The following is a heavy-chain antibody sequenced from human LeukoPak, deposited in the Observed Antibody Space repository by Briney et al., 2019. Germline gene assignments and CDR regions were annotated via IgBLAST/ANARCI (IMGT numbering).Heavy chain of an antibody. Sequence: SGTLSLTCAVYGGSFSGYYWSWIRQPPGKGLEWIGEINHSGSTNYHPSLKSRVTISVDTSKNQFSLKLSSVTAADTAVYYCARDVRIQLWDHAFDIWGQGTMVTVSS. CDR3: ARDVRIQLWDHAFDI. D-gene: IGHD5-18*01. V-gene: IGHV4-34*01. J-gene: IGHJ3*02. CDR1: GGSFSGYY. CDR2: INHSGST.